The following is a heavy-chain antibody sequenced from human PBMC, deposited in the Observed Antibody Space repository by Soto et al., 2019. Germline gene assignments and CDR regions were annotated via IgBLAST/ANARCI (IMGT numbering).Heavy chain of an antibody. CDR2: IYYSGST. D-gene: IGHD6-13*01. CDR3: ARENSPGIAAAGTVY. J-gene: IGHJ4*02. V-gene: IGHV4-30-4*01. CDR1: GGSISIGDYY. Sequence: PSETLSLTCTVSGGSISIGDYYWSCIRQPPGKGLEWIGYIYYSGSTYYNPSLKSRVTISVDTSKNQFSLKLSSVTAADTAVYYCARENSPGIAAAGTVYWGQGTLVTAPQ.